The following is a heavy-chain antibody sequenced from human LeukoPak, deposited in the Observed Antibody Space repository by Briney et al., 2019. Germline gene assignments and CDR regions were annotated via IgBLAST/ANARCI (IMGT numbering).Heavy chain of an antibody. Sequence: VASVKVSCKASGGTFSSYAISWVRQAPGQGLEWMGRIIPIFGIANYAQKFQGRVTITADKSTSTAYMELSSLRSEDTAVYYCASSRRPGSTAQYYYYYYGMDVWGQGTTVTVSS. CDR2: IIPIFGIA. V-gene: IGHV1-69*04. D-gene: IGHD6-13*01. CDR3: ASSRRPGSTAQYYYYYYGMDV. J-gene: IGHJ6*02. CDR1: GGTFSSYA.